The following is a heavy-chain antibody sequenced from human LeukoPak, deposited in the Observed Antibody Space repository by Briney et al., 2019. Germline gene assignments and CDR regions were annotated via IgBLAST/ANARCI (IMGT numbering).Heavy chain of an antibody. CDR1: GYTFTSYG. Sequence: ASVKVSCKASGYTFTSYGISWVRQAPGQGLEWMGWISAYNGNTNYAQRLQGRVTMTTDTSTSTAYMELRSLRSDDTAVYYCASAAMVRGVTHFDYWGQGTLVTVSS. J-gene: IGHJ4*02. CDR3: ASAAMVRGVTHFDY. V-gene: IGHV1-18*01. D-gene: IGHD3-10*01. CDR2: ISAYNGNT.